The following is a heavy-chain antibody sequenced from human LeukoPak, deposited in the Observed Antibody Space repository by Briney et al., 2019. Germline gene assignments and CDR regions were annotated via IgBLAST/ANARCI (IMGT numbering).Heavy chain of an antibody. J-gene: IGHJ4*02. V-gene: IGHV3-21*01. CDR3: ARDYYDSSASATFDH. CDR1: GFTFSYYT. Sequence: GGSLRLSCEASGFTFSYYTMNWVRQAPGKGLELVSSISSDRSYIKYADSVKGRFSISRDNTKNSLFLEMRSLRIEDTAVYFCARDYYDSSASATFDHWGQGNLVTISS. D-gene: IGHD3-22*01. CDR2: ISSDRSYI.